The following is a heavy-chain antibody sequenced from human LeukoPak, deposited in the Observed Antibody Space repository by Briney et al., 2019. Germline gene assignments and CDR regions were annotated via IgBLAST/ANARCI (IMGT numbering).Heavy chain of an antibody. CDR3: VKDMNPGGADV. J-gene: IGHJ6*02. V-gene: IGHV3-7*03. CDR1: GFTFSSYW. Sequence: PGGSLRLSCAASGFTFSSYWMSWVRQAPGKGLEWVANIKQDGSEKYYVDSVKGRFTISRDSAKNSLYLQMNSLRPEDTALYYCVKDMNPGGADVWGQGTTVTVSS. D-gene: IGHD3-10*01. CDR2: IKQDGSEK.